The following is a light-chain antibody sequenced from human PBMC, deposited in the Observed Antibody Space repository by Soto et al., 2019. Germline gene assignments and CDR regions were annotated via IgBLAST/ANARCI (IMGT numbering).Light chain of an antibody. V-gene: IGLV1-51*01. Sequence: QSALTQPPSVSAAPGQKVIISCSGSSSNIGNNYVSWYQQLPGTAPKLLIYDNNKRPSGIPDRFSGSKSGTSATLGITGLQTGDEADYYCGTWDSSLSAVVFGGGTKLTVL. CDR1: SSNIGNNY. CDR2: DNN. J-gene: IGLJ2*01. CDR3: GTWDSSLSAVV.